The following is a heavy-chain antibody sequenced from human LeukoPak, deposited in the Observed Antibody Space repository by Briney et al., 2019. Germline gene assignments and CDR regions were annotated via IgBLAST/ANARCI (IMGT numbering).Heavy chain of an antibody. V-gene: IGHV4-59*08. D-gene: IGHD2-21*02. Sequence: SETLSLTCTVSGASITNYYWSWIRQPPGKGLEYIGYIYYNEKTDYNPSLKSRVTISVDTSKSQVSLKLSSVTVADTAVYYCARLANRWGHPTDFDYWGQGTLVTVSS. CDR1: GASITNYY. CDR3: ARLANRWGHPTDFDY. J-gene: IGHJ4*02. CDR2: IYYNEKT.